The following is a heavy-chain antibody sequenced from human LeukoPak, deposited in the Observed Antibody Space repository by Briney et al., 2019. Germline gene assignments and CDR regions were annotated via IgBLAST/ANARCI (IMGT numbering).Heavy chain of an antibody. CDR2: INQDGSEK. J-gene: IGHJ4*02. CDR1: GFTFSSYW. V-gene: IGHV3-7*01. Sequence: PGGSLRLSCAASGFTFSSYWMSWVRQAPGKGLEWVANINQDGSEKYFVDSVKGRFTISRDNAKNSLYLQMNSLRAEDTAVYYCAREGAYRTSSSAGYWGQGTLVTVSS. CDR3: AREGAYRTSSSAGY. D-gene: IGHD6-6*01.